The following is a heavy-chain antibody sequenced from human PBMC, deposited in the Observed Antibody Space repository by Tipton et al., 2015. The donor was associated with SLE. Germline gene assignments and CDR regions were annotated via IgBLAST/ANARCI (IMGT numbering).Heavy chain of an antibody. CDR1: GFTFSSYG. V-gene: IGHV3-7*03. CDR2: IKQDGSEK. CDR3: ARDLAGHLGY. J-gene: IGHJ4*02. Sequence: SLRLSCAASGFTFSSYGMHWVRQAPGKGLEWVANIKQDGSEKYYLDSVKGRFTISRDNANNSLYLQMNSLRAEDTAVYYCARDLAGHLGYWGQGTLVTVSS.